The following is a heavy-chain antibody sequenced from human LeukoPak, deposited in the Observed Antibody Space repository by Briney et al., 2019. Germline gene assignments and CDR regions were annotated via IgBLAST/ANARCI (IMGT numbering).Heavy chain of an antibody. D-gene: IGHD2-15*01. V-gene: IGHV4-34*01. CDR3: VRGNYCSGGSCYHYYYYYMDV. J-gene: IGHJ6*03. CDR1: GGSFNGYY. CDR2: INHSGST. Sequence: SETLSLTCAVYGGSFNGYYWSWIRQPPGKGLEWIGEINHSGSTNYNPPLKSRVTISVDMSNNQFSLKLSSVTAADTAVYYCVRGNYCSGGSCYHYYYYYMDVWGKGTTVTVSS.